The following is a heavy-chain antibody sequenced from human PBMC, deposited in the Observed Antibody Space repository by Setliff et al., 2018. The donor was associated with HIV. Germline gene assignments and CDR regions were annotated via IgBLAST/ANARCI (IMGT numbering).Heavy chain of an antibody. CDR1: GGSISSRDYY. CDR2: IYYYGGT. V-gene: IGHV4-39*07. Sequence: PSETLSLTCTVSGGSISSRDYYWGWIRQPPGKGLEWVGSIYYYGGTYYNPSLKSRVTISVDTSKNQFSLKLSSVTAADTAVYYCARDSVASDVWGKGTTVTVSS. J-gene: IGHJ6*04. CDR3: ARDSVASDV.